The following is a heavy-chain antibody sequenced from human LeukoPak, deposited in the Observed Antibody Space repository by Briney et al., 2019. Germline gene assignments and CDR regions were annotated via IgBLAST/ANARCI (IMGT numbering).Heavy chain of an antibody. J-gene: IGHJ3*02. CDR2: IYYSGSI. CDR1: GGSLSSSSYY. CDR3: ARDRVGGRYFDWSYAFDI. Sequence: SETLSLTCTVSGGSLSSSSYYWGWIRQPPGKGLEWIGSIYYSGSIYYNPSLKSRVTISVDTSKNQFSLKLSSVTAADTAVYYCARDRVGGRYFDWSYAFDIWGQGTMVTVSS. D-gene: IGHD3-9*01. V-gene: IGHV4-39*07.